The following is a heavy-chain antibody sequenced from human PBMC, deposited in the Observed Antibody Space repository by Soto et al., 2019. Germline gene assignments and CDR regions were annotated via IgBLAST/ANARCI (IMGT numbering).Heavy chain of an antibody. D-gene: IGHD3-3*01. CDR2: IRYSGST. CDR3: ARLGVLRFLEWLRARWFDP. Sequence: SETLSLTCTVSGESISSADFYWSWIRQHPGKGLERIGYIRYSGSTFYNPSLKSRVPISVDTSKNQFSLKLSSVTAADTAVYYCARLGVLRFLEWLRARWFDPWGQGTLVTVSS. J-gene: IGHJ5*02. CDR1: GESISSADFY. V-gene: IGHV4-39*01.